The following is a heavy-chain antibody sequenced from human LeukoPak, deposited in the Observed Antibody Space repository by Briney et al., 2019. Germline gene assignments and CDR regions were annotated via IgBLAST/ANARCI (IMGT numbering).Heavy chain of an antibody. CDR2: ISYDGANK. CDR3: TREILSWYFDL. J-gene: IGHJ2*01. V-gene: IGHV3-30-3*01. CDR1: GFTFSSYA. Sequence: GGSLRLSCAASGFTFSSYAMHWVRQAPGRGLEWVAVISYDGANKYYADSVKGRFTISRDNSGNTLYLQMNSLRAEDTAVYYCTREILSWYFDLWGRGTLVTVSS.